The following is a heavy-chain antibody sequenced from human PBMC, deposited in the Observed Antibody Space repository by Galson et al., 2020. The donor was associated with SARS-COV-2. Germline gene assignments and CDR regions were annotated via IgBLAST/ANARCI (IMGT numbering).Heavy chain of an antibody. J-gene: IGHJ2*01. CDR3: ARDLLYGDQPTFFDL. CDR2: ISFDGNYK. Sequence: QAGGSLRLSCVASGFTFSSYAMHWVRQAPGKELEWVVFISFDGNYKHSPDSVKGRFTISRDNSKSTLYLQMSSLRPEVTAVYYCARDLLYGDQPTFFDLWGRGTLVTVSS. CDR1: GFTFSSYA. V-gene: IGHV3-30*04. D-gene: IGHD4-17*01.